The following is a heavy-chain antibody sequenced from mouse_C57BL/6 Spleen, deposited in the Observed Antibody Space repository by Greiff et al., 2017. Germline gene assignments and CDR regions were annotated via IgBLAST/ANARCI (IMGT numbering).Heavy chain of an antibody. Sequence: VQLQQSGPELVKPGDSVKISCKASGYSFTGYFMNWVMQSHGKSLEWIGRINPYNGDTFSNQKFKGKATLTVDNSSITAHMELRSLTSEDSAVYYCARGFFDYWGQGTTLTVSS. CDR1: GYSFTGYF. J-gene: IGHJ2*01. CDR3: ARGFFDY. CDR2: INPYNGDT. V-gene: IGHV1-20*01.